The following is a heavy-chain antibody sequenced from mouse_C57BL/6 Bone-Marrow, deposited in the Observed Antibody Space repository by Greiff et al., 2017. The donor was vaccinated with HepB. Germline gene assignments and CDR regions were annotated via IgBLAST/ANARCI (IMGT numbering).Heavy chain of an antibody. CDR1: GFNIKDDY. V-gene: IGHV14-4*01. D-gene: IGHD2-4*01. CDR3: TRYDYVLFAY. Sequence: EVKLVESGAELVRPGASVKLSCTASGFNIKDDYMHWVKQRPEQGLEWIGWIDPENGDTEYASKFQGKATITADTSSNTAYLQLSSLTSEDTAVYYCTRYDYVLFAYWGQGTLVTVSA. J-gene: IGHJ3*01. CDR2: IDPENGDT.